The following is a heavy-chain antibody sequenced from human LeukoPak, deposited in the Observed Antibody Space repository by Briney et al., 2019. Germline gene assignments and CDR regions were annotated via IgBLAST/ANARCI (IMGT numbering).Heavy chain of an antibody. CDR1: GFTFSRYW. J-gene: IGHJ4*02. CDR2: IDSDGTNR. D-gene: IGHD3-9*01. CDR3: ARGWRILTGPADY. Sequence: PGGSLRLSCAASGFTFSRYWMHWVRQAPGKGLVWVSRIDSDGTNRDYADSVKGRFTISRDNAKNTQYLQMNSLRAEETAVYYCARGWRILTGPADYWGQGNLVTVSS. V-gene: IGHV3-74*01.